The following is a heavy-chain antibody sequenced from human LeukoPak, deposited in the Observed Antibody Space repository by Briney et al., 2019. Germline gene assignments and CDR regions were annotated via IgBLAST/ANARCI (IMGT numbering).Heavy chain of an antibody. CDR2: IYPGDSNT. Sequence: GESLKISCKGSGYNFTTFWIGWVRQMPGKGLEWMGIIYPGDSNTRYSPPFQGQVTISADESINTAYLQWSSLRASDTAMYYCARHVRGNFDYWGQGTLVTVSS. CDR1: GYNFTTFW. CDR3: ARHVRGNFDY. V-gene: IGHV5-51*01. J-gene: IGHJ4*02.